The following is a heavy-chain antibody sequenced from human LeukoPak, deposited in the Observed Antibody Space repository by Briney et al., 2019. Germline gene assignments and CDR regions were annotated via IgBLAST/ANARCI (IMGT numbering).Heavy chain of an antibody. V-gene: IGHV1-69*13. J-gene: IGHJ6*02. CDR3: ARGVVEMATNTYYYYGMDV. D-gene: IGHD5-24*01. CDR1: GGTFSSYA. Sequence: GASVKVSCKASGGTFSSYAISWVRQAPGQGLEWMGGIIPIFGTANYAQKFQGRVTITADESTSTAYMELSSLRSEDTAVYYCARGVVEMATNTYYYYGMDVWGQGTTVTVSS. CDR2: IIPIFGTA.